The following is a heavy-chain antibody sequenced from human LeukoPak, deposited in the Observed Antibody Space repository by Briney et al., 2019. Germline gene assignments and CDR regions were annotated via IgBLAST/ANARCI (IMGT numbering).Heavy chain of an antibody. D-gene: IGHD5-12*01. J-gene: IGHJ4*02. CDR2: IYYSGTT. V-gene: IGHV4-31*03. CDR1: GDSISSGAYF. Sequence: PSETQSLTCTVSGDSISSGAYFWSWIRQHPGKGLEWIGFIYYSGTTYYNPSLKSRLTLSKDTSKNHFSLTLSSVTAADTAVYYCARAHGSGGDYFDYWGQGTLVTVSS. CDR3: ARAHGSGGDYFDY.